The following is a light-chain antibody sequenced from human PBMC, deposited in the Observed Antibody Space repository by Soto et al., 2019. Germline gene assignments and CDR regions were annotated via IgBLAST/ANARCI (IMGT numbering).Light chain of an antibody. CDR3: ATWDGSLNAVV. V-gene: IGLV1-44*01. CDR2: ANN. CDR1: NSNIGSNP. J-gene: IGLJ2*01. Sequence: QTVVTQSPSASGTPGQRVTISCSGSNSNIGSNPVNWYQQLPGMAPKLLISANNQRPSGVPDRFSGSKSGTSASLAISGLQSEYEADYYCATWDGSLNAVVFGGGTKLTVL.